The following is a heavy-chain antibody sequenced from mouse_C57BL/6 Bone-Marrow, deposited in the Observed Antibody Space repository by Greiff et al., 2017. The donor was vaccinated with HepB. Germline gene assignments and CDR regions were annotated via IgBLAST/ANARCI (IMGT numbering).Heavy chain of an antibody. CDR2: ISDGGSYT. CDR1: GFTFSSYA. D-gene: IGHD1-1*01. V-gene: IGHV5-4*01. CDR3: ARDFFYYGSRWFAY. J-gene: IGHJ3*01. Sequence: EVQGVESGGGLVKPGGSLKLSCAASGFTFSSYAMSWVRQTPEKRLEWVATISDGGSYTYYPDNVKGRFTISRDNAKNNLYLQMSHLKSEDTAMYYCARDFFYYGSRWFAYWGQGTLVTVSA.